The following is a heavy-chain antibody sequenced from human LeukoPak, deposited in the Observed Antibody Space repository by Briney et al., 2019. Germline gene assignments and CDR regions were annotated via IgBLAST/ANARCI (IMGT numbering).Heavy chain of an antibody. Sequence: GGSLRLSCAASGFTFSSYSMNWVRQAPGKGLEWVSSISSSSSYIYYADSVKGRFTISRDNAKNPLYLQMNSLKAEDTAVYYCARAPTMVRAKGGFDYWGQGTLVTVSS. J-gene: IGHJ4*02. CDR3: ARAPTMVRAKGGFDY. CDR1: GFTFSSYS. V-gene: IGHV3-21*01. CDR2: ISSSSSYI. D-gene: IGHD3-10*01.